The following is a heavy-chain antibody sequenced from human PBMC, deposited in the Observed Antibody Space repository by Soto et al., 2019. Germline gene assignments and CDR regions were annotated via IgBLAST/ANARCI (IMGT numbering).Heavy chain of an antibody. CDR2: ISARGGSL. J-gene: IGHJ4*02. V-gene: IGHV3-23*01. CDR1: GFSFSSYA. D-gene: IGHD5-12*01. Sequence: EVQLLESGGGLVQPGGSLRLSCAASGFSFSSYAMVWVRQAPGKGLEWVSVISARGGSLYFADSVKGRFTLSRDNSKNVLSLEMNSLRAEYTATDFCAKGSIEYSASVDNWGQGTLVVVSS. CDR3: AKGSIEYSASVDN.